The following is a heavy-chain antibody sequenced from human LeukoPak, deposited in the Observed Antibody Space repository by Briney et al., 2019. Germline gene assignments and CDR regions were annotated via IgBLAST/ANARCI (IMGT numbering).Heavy chain of an antibody. CDR1: GFTFSDYY. J-gene: IGHJ4*02. Sequence: GGSLRLSCAASGFTFSDYYMSWIRQAPGKGLEWVSYISSSSSYTNYADSVKGRVTISRDNAKNSLYLQMNSLRAEDTAVYYCARATAYSSSWYNYWGQGTLVTVSS. V-gene: IGHV3-11*06. CDR2: ISSSSSYT. D-gene: IGHD6-13*01. CDR3: ARATAYSSSWYNY.